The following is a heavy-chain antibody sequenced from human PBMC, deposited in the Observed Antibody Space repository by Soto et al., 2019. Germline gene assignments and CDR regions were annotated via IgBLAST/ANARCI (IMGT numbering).Heavy chain of an antibody. Sequence: ASVKVSCKASGGTFSSYTISWVRQAPGQGLEWMGRIIPILGIANYAQKFQGRVTITADKSTSTAYMELSSLRSEDTAVYYCARGVDIVEGDAFDIWGQGTMVTVSS. J-gene: IGHJ3*02. CDR3: ARGVDIVEGDAFDI. D-gene: IGHD2-2*03. CDR2: IIPILGIA. V-gene: IGHV1-69*02. CDR1: GGTFSSYT.